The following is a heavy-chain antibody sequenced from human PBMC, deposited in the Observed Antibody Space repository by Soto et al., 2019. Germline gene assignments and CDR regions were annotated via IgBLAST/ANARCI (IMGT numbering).Heavy chain of an antibody. CDR3: ARAGCDGGSCYALVGLRYGMDV. J-gene: IGHJ6*02. V-gene: IGHV3-30-3*01. CDR1: GFTFSSYA. D-gene: IGHD2-15*01. Sequence: QVQLVESGGGVVQPGRSLRLSCAASGFTFSSYAMYWVRQAPGKGLEWVAVISYDGNNKYYADSVKGRFTISRDNSKNPLYLQMNGARAGDAAVYYCARAGCDGGSCYALVGLRYGMDVWGQGTTVTVSS. CDR2: ISYDGNNK.